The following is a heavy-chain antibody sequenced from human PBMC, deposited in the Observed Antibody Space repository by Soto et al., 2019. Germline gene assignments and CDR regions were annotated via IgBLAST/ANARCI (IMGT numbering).Heavy chain of an antibody. V-gene: IGHV4-38-2*02. CDR3: ARVHVMVVAGSTFDY. J-gene: IGHJ4*01. Sequence: SETLSLTCTVSGYSISSRSYWAWIRQPPGKGPECIASIYHGGTTFYSPSLKSRITISVDTSNNQFSLKLTSVTAADTAVYYCARVHVMVVAGSTFDYWGHGTLVTVS. CDR1: GYSISSRSY. CDR2: IYHGGTT. D-gene: IGHD6-19*01.